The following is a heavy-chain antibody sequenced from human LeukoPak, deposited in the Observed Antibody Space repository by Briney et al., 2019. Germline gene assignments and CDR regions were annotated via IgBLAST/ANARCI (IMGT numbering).Heavy chain of an antibody. D-gene: IGHD1-26*01. CDR1: GFTFSSYG. CDR3: AQWSRYFDY. J-gene: IGHJ4*02. V-gene: IGHV3-23*01. CDR2: ISGSGYST. Sequence: GGSLRLSCAASGFTFSSYGMSWVRQAPGKGLEWVSAISGSGYSTYYADSVKGRFTISRDNSKNTLYLQMNSLRAEDTALYFCAQWSRYFDYWGQGTLVTVPS.